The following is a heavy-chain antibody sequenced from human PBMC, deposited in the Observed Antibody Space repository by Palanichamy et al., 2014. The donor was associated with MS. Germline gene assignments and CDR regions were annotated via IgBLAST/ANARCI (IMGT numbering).Heavy chain of an antibody. CDR2: ISGTGGKY. J-gene: IGHJ4*02. V-gene: IGHV3-23*01. Sequence: EVQLLESGGGLVQPGGSLRLSCAASGFTFSSYTMTWVRQAPGKGLEWVSIISGTGGKYILCRLREGRFTISRDNSKNTLYLQMNSLTADDTAVYYCAKVERMGGDKYFDYWGQGTLVTVSS. CDR3: AKVERMGGDKYFDY. D-gene: IGHD2-21*01. CDR1: GFTFSSYT.